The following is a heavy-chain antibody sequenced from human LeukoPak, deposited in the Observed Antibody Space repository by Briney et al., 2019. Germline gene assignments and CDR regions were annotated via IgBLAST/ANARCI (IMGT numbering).Heavy chain of an antibody. CDR2: IYYSGST. CDR1: GGSISSSSYY. D-gene: IGHD6-13*01. V-gene: IGHV4-39*01. CDR3: AGHGVAAAGFDY. Sequence: PSETLSLTCTVSGGSISSSSYYWGWIRQPPGKGLEWIGSIYYSGSTYYNPSLKSRVTISVDTSKNQFSLKLSSVTAADTAVYYRAGHGVAAAGFDYWGQGTLVTVSS. J-gene: IGHJ4*02.